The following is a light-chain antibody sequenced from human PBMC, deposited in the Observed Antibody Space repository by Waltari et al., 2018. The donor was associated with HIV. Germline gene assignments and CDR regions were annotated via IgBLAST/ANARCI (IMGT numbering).Light chain of an antibody. CDR3: MQAVQTPRA. J-gene: IGKJ1*01. Sequence: DIVMTQSPLSLPVTPGEPASISCRSSQSLLHSNGYNYLDWYLQKPGQSPQLLSYLGSNRASGGPDRFSGSGSGTDFTLKISRVEAEDVGVYYCMQAVQTPRAFGQGTKVEIK. CDR1: QSLLHSNGYNY. CDR2: LGS. V-gene: IGKV2-28*01.